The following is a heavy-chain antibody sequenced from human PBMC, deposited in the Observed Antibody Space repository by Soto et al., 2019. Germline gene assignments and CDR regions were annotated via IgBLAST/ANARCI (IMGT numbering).Heavy chain of an antibody. V-gene: IGHV4-34*01. CDR2: INHSGST. J-gene: IGHJ6*02. D-gene: IGHD6-13*01. CDR3: ARGRGSSWYRDYYYYGMDV. Sequence: AEPLSLTCDGHGGSFGGYSWSWIRQPPGKGREWIGEINHSGSTNYNPSLKSRVTIPVDTSKNQFSLKLSTVTAADTAVYYCARGRGSSWYRDYYYYGMDVWGQGTTVTVSS. CDR1: GGSFGGYS.